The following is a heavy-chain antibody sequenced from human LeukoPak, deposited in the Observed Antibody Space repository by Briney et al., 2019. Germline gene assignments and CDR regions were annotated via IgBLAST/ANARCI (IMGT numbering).Heavy chain of an antibody. CDR1: GFTFSSYA. V-gene: IGHV3-23*01. CDR3: ARALRAVRGYFDY. D-gene: IGHD5/OR15-5a*01. J-gene: IGHJ4*02. CDR2: ISSSGDNT. Sequence: GGSLRLSCAASGFTFSSYAMSWVRQAPGKGLEWVSSISSSGDNTYYADSVKGRFTISRDNSKSTLYVQMNSLRAEDTAVYYCARALRAVRGYFDYWGQGNLVTVSS.